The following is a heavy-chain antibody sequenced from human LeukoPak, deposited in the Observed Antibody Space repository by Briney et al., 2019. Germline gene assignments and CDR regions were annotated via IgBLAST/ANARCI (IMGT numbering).Heavy chain of an antibody. CDR3: TTGIQLALYYYYMDV. CDR2: ISGSGGST. V-gene: IGHV3-23*01. D-gene: IGHD5-18*01. Sequence: GGSLRLSCAASGFTFSSYAMSWVRQAPGQGLEWVSAISGSGGSTYYADSVKGRFTISRDNSKNTLYLQMNSLKTEDTAVYYCTTGIQLALYYYYMDVWGKGTTVTVSS. CDR1: GFTFSSYA. J-gene: IGHJ6*03.